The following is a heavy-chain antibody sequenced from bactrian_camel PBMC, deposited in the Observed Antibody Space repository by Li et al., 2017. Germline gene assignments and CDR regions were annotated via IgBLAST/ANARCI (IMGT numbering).Heavy chain of an antibody. CDR2: INTGGGIT. V-gene: IGHV3S40*01. J-gene: IGHJ4*01. CDR1: GFTFKDYP. Sequence: DVQLVESGGALVQPGGSLRLSCAASGFTFKDYPMTWVRQAPGKGLEWVSAINTGGGITYYADSVKGRFTISRDNAKNTVYLQLNSLKTEDSAMYYCLKDTPTAWVLYSHWGQGTQVTVS. CDR3: LKDTPTAWVLYSH. D-gene: IGHD5*01.